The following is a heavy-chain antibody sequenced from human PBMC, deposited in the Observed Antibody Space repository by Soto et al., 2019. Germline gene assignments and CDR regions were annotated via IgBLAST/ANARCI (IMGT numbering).Heavy chain of an antibody. CDR1: GYTFTDYY. V-gene: IGHV1-2*04. J-gene: IGHJ4*02. CDR2: INPNSGGT. CDR3: ARDWGHYYGSGSFPSPHPSDI. D-gene: IGHD3-10*01. Sequence: QVQLVQSGAEVKKPGASVKVSCKASGYTFTDYYLHWVRQAPGQGLEWMGWINPNSGGTHYAQKFQGWVTMTRDTSITTAYMELNRLTSDVTAVYYCARDWGHYYGSGSFPSPHPSDIWGQGTLVTVSS.